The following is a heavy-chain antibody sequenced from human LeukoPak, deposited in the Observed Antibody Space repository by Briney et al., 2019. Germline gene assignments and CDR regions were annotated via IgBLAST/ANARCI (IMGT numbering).Heavy chain of an antibody. V-gene: IGHV1-18*04. CDR1: GYTFTSYG. Sequence: GASVKVSCKASGYTFTSYGISWVRQAPGQGLEYMGWISAYNGNTNYAQKLKGRVTMTTDTSTSTDYMELRSLRSDDTAVYYCARDTYCSGGSGYQQSYCYGMDVWGKGTTVTVTS. CDR2: ISAYNGNT. D-gene: IGHD2-15*01. CDR3: ARDTYCSGGSGYQQSYCYGMDV. J-gene: IGHJ6*04.